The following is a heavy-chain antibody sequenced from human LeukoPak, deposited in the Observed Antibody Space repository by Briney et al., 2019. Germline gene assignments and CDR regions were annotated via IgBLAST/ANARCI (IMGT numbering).Heavy chain of an antibody. CDR1: GFTFSSYG. Sequence: GGSLRLSCAASGFTFSSYGMHWVRQAPGKGLEWVSYISKSGSTIYYADSVKGRFTISRDNAKNTLYLQMNSLRAEDTAVYYCARGGVRYSGYDYWGQGTLVTVSS. V-gene: IGHV3-48*01. CDR2: ISKSGSTI. J-gene: IGHJ4*02. D-gene: IGHD5-12*01. CDR3: ARGGVRYSGYDY.